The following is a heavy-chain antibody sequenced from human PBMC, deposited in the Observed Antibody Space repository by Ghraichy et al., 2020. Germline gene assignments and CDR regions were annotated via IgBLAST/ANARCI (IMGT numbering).Heavy chain of an antibody. CDR2: IYYSGST. V-gene: IGHV4-31*03. CDR1: GGSISSGGYY. D-gene: IGHD3-3*01. CDR3: ARDAPYYDFWSGRYGMDV. J-gene: IGHJ6*02. Sequence: SETLSLTCTVSGGSISSGGYYWSWIRQHPGKGLEWIGYIYYSGSTYYNPSLKSRVTISVDTSKNQFSLKLSSVTAADTAVYYCARDAPYYDFWSGRYGMDVWGQGTTVTVSS.